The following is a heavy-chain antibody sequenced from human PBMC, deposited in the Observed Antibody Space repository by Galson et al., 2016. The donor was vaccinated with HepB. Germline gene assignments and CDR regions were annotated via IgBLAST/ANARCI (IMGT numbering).Heavy chain of an antibody. CDR1: GFTVSRNG. CDR2: IYSGGTT. CDR3: AREGTMVRGVQDY. J-gene: IGHJ4*02. Sequence: SLRLSCAASGFTVSRNGMSWVRQAPGKGLEWVSVIYSGGTTFYADSVKGRFTISRDNSKNTLYLRMNSLRAEDTAVYYCAREGTMVRGVQDYWGQGTLVTVSS. D-gene: IGHD3-10*01. V-gene: IGHV3-53*01.